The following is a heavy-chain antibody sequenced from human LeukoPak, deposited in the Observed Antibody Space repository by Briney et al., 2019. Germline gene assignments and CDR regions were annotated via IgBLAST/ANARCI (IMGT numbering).Heavy chain of an antibody. V-gene: IGHV3-48*03. CDR1: GFTFSSYE. CDR3: AREGRYSSGWHNFDY. J-gene: IGHJ4*02. CDR2: ISSSGSSI. D-gene: IGHD6-19*01. Sequence: PGGSLRLSCAASGFTFSSYEMNWVRQAPGKGLEWVSYISSSGSSIYFADSVRGRFTISRDNAKNSLYLQMNSLRAEDTAVYYCAREGRYSSGWHNFDYWGQGTLVTVSS.